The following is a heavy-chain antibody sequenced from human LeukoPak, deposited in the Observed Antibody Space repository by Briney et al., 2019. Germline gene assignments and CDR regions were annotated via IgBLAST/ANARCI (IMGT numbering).Heavy chain of an antibody. CDR1: GFTFSSYG. Sequence: PGGSLRLSCAASGFTFSSYGMSWVRQAPGKGLEWVSSISSGSSYIYYADSMKGRFTISRDNAKNSLYLQMNSLRAEDTAVYYCARARYYYDSTGYYLSAGSAFDIWGQGTMVTVSS. V-gene: IGHV3-21*01. CDR2: ISSGSSYI. D-gene: IGHD3-22*01. J-gene: IGHJ3*02. CDR3: ARARYYYDSTGYYLSAGSAFDI.